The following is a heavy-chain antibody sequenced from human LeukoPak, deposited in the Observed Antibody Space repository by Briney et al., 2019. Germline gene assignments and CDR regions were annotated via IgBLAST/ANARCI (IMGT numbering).Heavy chain of an antibody. V-gene: IGHV1-2*06. J-gene: IGHJ4*02. CDR2: INPNSGDT. D-gene: IGHD2-2*01. CDR3: ARDYCSSTSCLFDY. Sequence: ASVKVSCKASGYSLTGYHMHWVRQAPGQGLEWMGRINPNSGDTNYAQKFQGRVTMTRDTSISTAYMELSRLRSDDTAVYYCARDYCSSTSCLFDYWGQGTLVTVSS. CDR1: GYSLTGYH.